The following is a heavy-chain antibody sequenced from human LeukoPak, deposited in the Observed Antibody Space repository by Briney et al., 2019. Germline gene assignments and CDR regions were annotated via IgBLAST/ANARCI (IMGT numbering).Heavy chain of an antibody. Sequence: SGTLSLTCAVSGGSVTSTNWWTWVRQPPGKGLEWIGEVHLDGGTTYNPSLTGRLTLSVDLYENHISLKLTSVTAADTAVYYCAREGGFYRPLDYLGQGTLVTVSS. CDR3: AREGGFYRPLDY. CDR2: VHLDGGT. D-gene: IGHD3-3*01. V-gene: IGHV4-4*02. CDR1: GGSVTSTNW. J-gene: IGHJ4*02.